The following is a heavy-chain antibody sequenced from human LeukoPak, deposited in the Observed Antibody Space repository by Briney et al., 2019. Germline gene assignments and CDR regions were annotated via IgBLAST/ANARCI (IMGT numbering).Heavy chain of an antibody. V-gene: IGHV3-23*01. CDR2: LSDSGGNT. D-gene: IGHD6-19*01. J-gene: IGHJ4*02. Sequence: LSGGSLRLSCAASGFTFSRYAMSWVRQAPGKGLEWVSGLSDSGGNTYYADSVKGRFTISRDNSKNTLYLQMNSLRGEDMAAYYCARSFIAVTGNFDYWGQGTRVTVSS. CDR3: ARSFIAVTGNFDY. CDR1: GFTFSRYA.